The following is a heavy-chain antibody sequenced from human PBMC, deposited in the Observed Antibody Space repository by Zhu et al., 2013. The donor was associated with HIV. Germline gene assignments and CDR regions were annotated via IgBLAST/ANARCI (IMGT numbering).Heavy chain of an antibody. CDR1: GYTFTERY. CDR2: SALTMVK. Sequence: QVQLCSLGLTVKXPGPSVRVSCKASGYTFTERYIRLGASGPLDKDLSGWDGSALTMVKQSNAKRFQGRVTLTSDMSTNTVHMELNSLRPDDTAVYYCARDPHGGISVIVVLRGSRYGMDVWGQGTTVTVSS. CDR3: ARDPHGGISVIVVLRGSRYGMDV. V-gene: IGHV1-2*02. D-gene: IGHD3-22*01. J-gene: IGHJ6*02.